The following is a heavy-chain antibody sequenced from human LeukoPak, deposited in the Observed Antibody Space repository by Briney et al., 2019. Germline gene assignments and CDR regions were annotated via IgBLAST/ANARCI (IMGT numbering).Heavy chain of an antibody. CDR1: GGSISSSSYY. CDR3: ARRGSDCSSTSCYEIDY. D-gene: IGHD2-2*01. V-gene: IGHV4-39*01. CDR2: IYYSGST. J-gene: IGHJ4*02. Sequence: PSETLSLTCTVSGGSISSSSYYWGWIRQPPGKWLEWIGSIYYSGSTYYNPSLKSRVTISVDTSKNQFSLKLSSVTAADTAVHYCARRGSDCSSTSCYEIDYWGQGTPVTVSS.